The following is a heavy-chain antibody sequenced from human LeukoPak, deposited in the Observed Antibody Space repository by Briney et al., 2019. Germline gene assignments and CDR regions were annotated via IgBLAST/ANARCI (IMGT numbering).Heavy chain of an antibody. V-gene: IGHV3-30*02. Sequence: GGSLRLSCAASGFTFTSHVMSWVRQAPGKGLEWVAFIRYDGSNKYYVDSVKGRFTISRDNSKNTLYLQMNSLRAEDTAVYYCAKDSQGYCSSTSCYMGEYDYWGQGTLVTASS. CDR3: AKDSQGYCSSTSCYMGEYDY. J-gene: IGHJ4*02. D-gene: IGHD2-2*02. CDR2: IRYDGSNK. CDR1: GFTFTSHV.